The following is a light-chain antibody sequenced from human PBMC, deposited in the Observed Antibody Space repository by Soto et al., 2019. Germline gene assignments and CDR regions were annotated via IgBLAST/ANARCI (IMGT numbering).Light chain of an antibody. V-gene: IGKV3-20*01. CDR1: QSVGSSY. CDR2: DVS. Sequence: EIVLTQSPGTLSLSPGERATLSCRASQSVGSSYLAWYQQKPGQEPRLLIYDVSSRATGIPDRFSGSGSGTDFTLTISRLEPEDFAVYYCQQYVSSPFTFGPGTKVDIK. J-gene: IGKJ3*01. CDR3: QQYVSSPFT.